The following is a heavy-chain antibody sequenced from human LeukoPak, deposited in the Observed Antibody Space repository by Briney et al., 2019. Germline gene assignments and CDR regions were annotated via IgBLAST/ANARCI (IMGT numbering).Heavy chain of an antibody. CDR1: GYTFTSYY. CDR2: INPSGGST. Sequence: ASVEVSCKASGYTFTSYYMHWVRQAPGQGLKWMGIINPSGGSTSYAQKFQGRVTMTRDTSTSTVYMELSSLRSEDTAVYYCARDEPGSQFDIWGQGTMVTVSS. CDR3: ARDEPGSQFDI. V-gene: IGHV1-46*01. J-gene: IGHJ3*02.